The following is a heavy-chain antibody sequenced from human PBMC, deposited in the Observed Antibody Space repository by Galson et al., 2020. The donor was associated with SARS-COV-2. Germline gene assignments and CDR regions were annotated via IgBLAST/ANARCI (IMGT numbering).Heavy chain of an antibody. CDR2: ISDRGGIT. Sequence: GGSLRLSCAASGFTLSNYAMPWVRQAPGKGLEWVTAISDRGGITYYADSVKGRFTISRDNSKNTLYLQRNSLRAEDTAVYYCAPGDQFDYWGQGTLVTVSS. J-gene: IGHJ4*02. D-gene: IGHD4-17*01. CDR3: APGDQFDY. V-gene: IGHV3-23*01. CDR1: GFTLSNYA.